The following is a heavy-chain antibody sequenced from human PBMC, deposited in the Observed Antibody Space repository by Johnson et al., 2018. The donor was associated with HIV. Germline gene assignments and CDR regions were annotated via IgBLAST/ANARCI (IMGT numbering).Heavy chain of an antibody. J-gene: IGHJ3*02. D-gene: IGHD6-19*01. CDR1: GFTFSSYA. CDR2: LSSSGSTI. V-gene: IGHV3-48*04. CDR3: AKGGLGDAFDI. Sequence: VQLVESGGGVVQPGRSLRLSCAASGFTFSSYAMHWVRQAPGKGLEWVSYLSSSGSTIYYADSVKGRFTISRDNAKNSLYLQMNSLRAEDTALYYCAKGGLGDAFDIWGQGTMVTVSS.